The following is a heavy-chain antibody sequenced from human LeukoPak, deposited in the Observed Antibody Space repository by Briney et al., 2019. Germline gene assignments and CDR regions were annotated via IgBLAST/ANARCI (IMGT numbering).Heavy chain of an antibody. CDR1: GGTFSSYA. V-gene: IGHV1-69*04. J-gene: IGHJ5*02. CDR3: ASENSSGQGGGANWFDP. D-gene: IGHD6-19*01. Sequence: ASVKVSCKASGGTFSSYAISWVRQAPGQGLEWMGRIIPIFGIANYAQKFQGRVTITADKSTSTAYMELSSLRSEDTAVYYCASENSSGQGGGANWFDPWGQGTLVTVSS. CDR2: IIPIFGIA.